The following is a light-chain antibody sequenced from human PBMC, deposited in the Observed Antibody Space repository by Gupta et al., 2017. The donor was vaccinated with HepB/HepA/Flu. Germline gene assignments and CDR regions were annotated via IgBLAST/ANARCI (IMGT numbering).Light chain of an antibody. CDR3: CSYAGSYTWV. CDR2: DVS. CDR1: DNDVGGYNY. J-gene: IGLJ2*01. V-gene: IGLV2-11*01. Sequence: QSALTQPRSVSGSPGQSVTTSCTGTDNDVGGYNYVSWCQQYPGKAPKLMIFDVSKRPSGVPDRFSGSKSGNTASLTISGLQTEDEADYYCCSYAGSYTWVFGGGTKLTVL.